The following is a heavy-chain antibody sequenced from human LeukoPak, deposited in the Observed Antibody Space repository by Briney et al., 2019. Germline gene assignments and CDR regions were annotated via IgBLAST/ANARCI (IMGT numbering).Heavy chain of an antibody. D-gene: IGHD3-3*01. CDR3: ARSLLAKRYFDP. Sequence: PSETLSLTCAVYGGSFSGYYWSWIRQPPGKGLEWIGEINHSGSTNYNPSLKSRVTISVDTSKNQFSLKLSSVTAADTAVYYCARSLLAKRYFDPWGRGTLVTVSS. CDR2: INHSGST. J-gene: IGHJ2*01. CDR1: GGSFSGYY. V-gene: IGHV4-34*01.